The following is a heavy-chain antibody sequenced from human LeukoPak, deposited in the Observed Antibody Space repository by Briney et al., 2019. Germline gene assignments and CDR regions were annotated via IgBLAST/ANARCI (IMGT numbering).Heavy chain of an antibody. Sequence: GGSLRLSCPASGFTVRNNYMSWVRQAPGKGLEWVSVIYSGGSTYYADSVKGRFTISRDNSKNTLYLQMNSLRAEDTAVYFCATGERMVRGDGVDYWGQGTLVTVSS. D-gene: IGHD3-10*01. CDR1: GFTVRNNY. V-gene: IGHV3-66*01. CDR2: IYSGGST. CDR3: ATGERMVRGDGVDY. J-gene: IGHJ4*02.